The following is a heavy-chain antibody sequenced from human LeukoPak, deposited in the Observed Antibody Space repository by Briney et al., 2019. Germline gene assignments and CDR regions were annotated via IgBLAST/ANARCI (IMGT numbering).Heavy chain of an antibody. V-gene: IGHV3-30*18. D-gene: IGHD3-16*02. CDR1: GFTFSNFG. CDR2: ISYDGSNK. Sequence: TGGSLRLSCAASGFTFSNFGMHWVRQAPGPGLERVAVISYDGSNKYYADSVKGRFTISRDNSKNTLYLQMNSLRAEDTAVYYCAKASVYVYYGMDVWGQGTTVTVSS. CDR3: AKASVYVYYGMDV. J-gene: IGHJ6*02.